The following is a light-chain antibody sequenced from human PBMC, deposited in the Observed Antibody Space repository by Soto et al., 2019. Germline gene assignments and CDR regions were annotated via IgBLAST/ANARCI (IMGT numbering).Light chain of an antibody. Sequence: QSALTQPASVSGSPGQSITISCTGTSSDVGGYNYVSWYQQHPGKAPKLMIYEVSNRPSGISNRFSGSKSGHTASLTISRLQSEEEADYYCCSYTSSDTYVFGTGTKVTVL. CDR1: SSDVGGYNY. J-gene: IGLJ1*01. CDR2: EVS. CDR3: CSYTSSDTYV. V-gene: IGLV2-14*01.